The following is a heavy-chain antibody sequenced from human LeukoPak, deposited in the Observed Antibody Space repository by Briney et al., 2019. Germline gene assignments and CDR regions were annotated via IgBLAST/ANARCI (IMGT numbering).Heavy chain of an antibody. Sequence: GGSLRLSCAASGFTFSTYWMHWVREAPGKGGGWGSHINTDGSTTTYAHSVKCPFTISRHNGKNMLYLQMNSLTAEDTAVYYCARVWRYCSGTSCYALDYWGQGTLVTVAS. V-gene: IGHV3-74*01. J-gene: IGHJ4*02. CDR3: ARVWRYCSGTSCYALDY. D-gene: IGHD2-2*01. CDR2: INTDGSTT. CDR1: GFTFSTYW.